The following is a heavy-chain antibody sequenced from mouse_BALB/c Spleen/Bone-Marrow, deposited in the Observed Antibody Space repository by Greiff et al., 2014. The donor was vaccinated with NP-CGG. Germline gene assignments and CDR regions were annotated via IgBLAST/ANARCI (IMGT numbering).Heavy chain of an antibody. CDR2: IYPGNSDT. Sequence: DVKLQESGTVLTRPGASVKMSCKASGYSFTSYWMHWVKQRPGQGLEWIGAIYPGNSDTSYNQKFKGKAKLTAVTSATTAYMEFSSLTNEDSAVYYCTRVTMAMEYWGQGTSVTVSS. V-gene: IGHV1-5*01. CDR1: GYSFTSYW. J-gene: IGHJ4*01. D-gene: IGHD1-1*02. CDR3: TRVTMAMEY.